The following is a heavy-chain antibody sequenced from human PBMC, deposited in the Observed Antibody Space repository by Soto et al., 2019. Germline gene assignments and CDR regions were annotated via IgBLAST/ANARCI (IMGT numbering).Heavy chain of an antibody. V-gene: IGHV3-23*01. CDR2: ISGSGETT. J-gene: IGHJ4*02. Sequence: PGGSLRLSCAASRFTFSNYAMAWVRQAPGKGLEWVSSISGSGETTYYADSVKGRFTISRDNSKNTLYLQMSSLRAEDTAIYYCAKDYGGSDGYFDYWGQGTLVTVSS. D-gene: IGHD2-15*01. CDR3: AKDYGGSDGYFDY. CDR1: RFTFSNYA.